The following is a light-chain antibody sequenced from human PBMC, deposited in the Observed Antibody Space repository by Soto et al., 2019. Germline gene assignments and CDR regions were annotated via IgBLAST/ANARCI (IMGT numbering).Light chain of an antibody. V-gene: IGKV1-39*01. CDR3: QQSYSTPPWT. CDR2: AAS. J-gene: IGKJ1*01. CDR1: QSIVTY. Sequence: DIQMTQSPSSLSASVWDRVTITFRASQSIVTYLNWYLQKPGKAPKLLIYAASNLQSGVPSRFSGSGSGTDSTLTISSLQPEDFATYFCQQSYSTPPWTFGQGTKVDI.